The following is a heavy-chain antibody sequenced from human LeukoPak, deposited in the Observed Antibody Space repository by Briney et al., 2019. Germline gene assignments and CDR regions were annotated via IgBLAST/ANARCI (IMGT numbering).Heavy chain of an antibody. CDR3: ARGKLIGDFDY. J-gene: IGHJ4*02. Sequence: GGSLRLSCAVSGFSFDDYAMHWVRQVPGKGLEWVSGISWNSDNIGYADSVKGRFTTSRDNAKNSLYLQMNSLRAEDTAVYYCARGKLIGDFDYWGQGTLVTVSS. D-gene: IGHD2-21*01. CDR1: GFSFDDYA. CDR2: ISWNSDNI. V-gene: IGHV3-9*01.